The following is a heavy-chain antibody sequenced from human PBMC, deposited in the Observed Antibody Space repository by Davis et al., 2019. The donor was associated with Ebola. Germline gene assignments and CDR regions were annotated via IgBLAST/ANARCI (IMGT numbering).Heavy chain of an antibody. CDR3: AAVRTLRESWFDP. CDR2: IYPRDSDT. CDR1: GYSFTSYW. V-gene: IGHV5-51*01. Sequence: GESLKISCKASGYSFTSYWIGWVRQMPGKGLEWMGIIYPRDSDTRYSPSFQGQVTISADKSINTAYLQWSSLQASDTAMYYCAAVRTLRESWFDPWGQGTLVTVSS. J-gene: IGHJ5*02.